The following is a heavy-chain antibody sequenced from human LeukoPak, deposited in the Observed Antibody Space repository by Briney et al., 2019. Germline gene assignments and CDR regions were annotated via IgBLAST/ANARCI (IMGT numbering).Heavy chain of an antibody. CDR1: GGSIRSY. J-gene: IGHJ5*02. Sequence: SETLSLTCTVSGGSIRSYWSWIRQPAGKGLEWIGRIYGSGSTDYNPSLKSRVTMSIDTSKNLFSLNLISVTAADTAVYYCARDSGTTGEVKFDPWGQGTLVTVSS. V-gene: IGHV4-4*07. CDR3: ARDSGTTGEVKFDP. D-gene: IGHD3-10*01. CDR2: IYGSGST.